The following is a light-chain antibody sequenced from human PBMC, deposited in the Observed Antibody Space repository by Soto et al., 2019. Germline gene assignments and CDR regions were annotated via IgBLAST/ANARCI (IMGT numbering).Light chain of an antibody. V-gene: IGKV3-20*01. J-gene: IGKJ2*01. Sequence: EIVLTQSPGPLSLPPGERATLSCRPSQNVSSNYLPWYQQKPGQAPRLLIYGASIRATDIPDRFRGSGSDTEFTLTSSRLEPDDFAVYYCKQYGSSYTFCQGTKLEIK. CDR1: QNVSSNY. CDR2: GAS. CDR3: KQYGSSYT.